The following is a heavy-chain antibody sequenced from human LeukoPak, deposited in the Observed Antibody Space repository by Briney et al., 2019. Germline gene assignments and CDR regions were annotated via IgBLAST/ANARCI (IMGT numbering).Heavy chain of an antibody. D-gene: IGHD2-8*01. J-gene: IGHJ6*02. Sequence: ASVKVSCKASGYTFTSYDINWVRQATGQGLEWMGWMNPNSGNTGYAQKFQGRVTMTRNTSISTAYMELSSLRSEDTAVYYCARGCTNGVCYISYYYYGMDVWGQGTTVTVSS. V-gene: IGHV1-8*01. CDR1: GYTFTSYD. CDR3: ARGCTNGVCYISYYYYGMDV. CDR2: MNPNSGNT.